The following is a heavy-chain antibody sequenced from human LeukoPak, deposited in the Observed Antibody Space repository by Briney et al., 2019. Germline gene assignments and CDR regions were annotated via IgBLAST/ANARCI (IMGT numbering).Heavy chain of an antibody. D-gene: IGHD3-22*01. CDR3: ARVTHYYDSSALFDP. J-gene: IGHJ5*02. Sequence: GGSLRLSCAASGFTFSSYWMHWVRQAPGKGLVWVSRINSDGSSTSYADSVKGRFTISRDNAKNTLYLQMNSLRAEDTAVYYCARVTHYYDSSALFDPWGQGTLVTVSS. CDR1: GFTFSSYW. CDR2: INSDGSST. V-gene: IGHV3-74*01.